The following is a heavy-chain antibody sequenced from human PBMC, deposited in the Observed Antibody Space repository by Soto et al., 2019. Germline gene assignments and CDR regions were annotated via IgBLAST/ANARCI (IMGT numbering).Heavy chain of an antibody. CDR1: GFTVSSIY. CDR2: IYNGGST. V-gene: IGHV3-53*04. J-gene: IGHJ4*02. Sequence: EVQLVESGGGLVQPGGSLRLSCAASGFTVSSIYMTWVRQAPGKGLEWVSTIYNGGSTYYADSVKGRFTISRHSSKNTLELQMNSLEAEDTAIYYCASSLKYGETNDLDYWGQGTLVTVSS. D-gene: IGHD4-17*01. CDR3: ASSLKYGETNDLDY.